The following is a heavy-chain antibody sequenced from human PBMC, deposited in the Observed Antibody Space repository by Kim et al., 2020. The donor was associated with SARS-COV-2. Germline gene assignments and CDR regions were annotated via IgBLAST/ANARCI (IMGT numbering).Heavy chain of an antibody. V-gene: IGHV1-3*01. Sequence: ASVKVSCKASGYTFTTYAMHWVRQAPGQRLEWMGWINAGNGDTKYSEKFQGRVTITRDTSASTAYMELSSLRFDDTAVYYCARDLITMVRGVMSWFDPWGQGTLVTVSS. D-gene: IGHD3-10*01. J-gene: IGHJ5*02. CDR1: GYTFTTYA. CDR3: ARDLITMVRGVMSWFDP. CDR2: INAGNGDT.